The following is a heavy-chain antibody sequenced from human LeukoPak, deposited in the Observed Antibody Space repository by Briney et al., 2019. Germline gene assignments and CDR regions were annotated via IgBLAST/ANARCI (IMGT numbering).Heavy chain of an antibody. D-gene: IGHD3-16*01. CDR1: GFTLSSYA. CDR3: ARVQITALSHAFDI. Sequence: GRSLRLSCAASGFTLSSYAMHWVRQAPGKGLEWVAVISYDGSSKYYADSVKGRFTISRDNSKNTLYLQMNSLRAEDTAVYYCARVQITALSHAFDIWGQGTMVTVSS. J-gene: IGHJ3*02. CDR2: ISYDGSSK. V-gene: IGHV3-30-3*01.